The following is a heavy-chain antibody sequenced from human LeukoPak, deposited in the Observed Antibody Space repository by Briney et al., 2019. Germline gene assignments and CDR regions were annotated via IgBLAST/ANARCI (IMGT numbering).Heavy chain of an antibody. D-gene: IGHD2-15*01. J-gene: IGHJ4*02. CDR2: SNHSGST. V-gene: IGHV4-34*01. CDR3: ARGVVANLYYFDY. Sequence: PSEALSLSCAVYVGSFSGSYWSSIRKPRSKGLELIGESNHSGSTNYNPSLKSRVTISVDTSKNQFSLKLSSVTAADTAVYYCARGVVANLYYFDYWGQGTLVTVSS. CDR1: VGSFSGSY.